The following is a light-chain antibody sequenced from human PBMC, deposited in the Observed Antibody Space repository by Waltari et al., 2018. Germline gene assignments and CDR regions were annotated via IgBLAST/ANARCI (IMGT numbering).Light chain of an antibody. CDR1: QSVSMT. J-gene: IGKJ1*01. CDR3: QHYVTLPVT. CDR2: CAS. Sequence: EIVLTQSPGTLSLSPGDRATLSCRASQSVSMTLAWYQQKPGQAPSLLIYCASIRATGVPDRFSGRGSGTDFSLTISRLEPEDFAVYYCQHYVTLPVTFGQGTKVEIK. V-gene: IGKV3-20*01.